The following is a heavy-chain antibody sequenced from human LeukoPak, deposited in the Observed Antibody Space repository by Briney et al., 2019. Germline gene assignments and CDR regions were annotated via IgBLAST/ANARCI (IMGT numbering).Heavy chain of an antibody. CDR2: ITSSSDSI. CDR1: GFTFSAYS. D-gene: IGHD1-26*01. V-gene: IGHV3-48*02. Sequence: GGSLRLSCATSGFTFSAYSMIWVRQTPGKGLGCLSYITSSSDSIHYADSVRGRFTVSRDNAKSSLYLQMNSLRDEDTAVYYCARDPGYSRPSSYGYFDHWGQGTLATVSS. J-gene: IGHJ4*02. CDR3: ARDPGYSRPSSYGYFDH.